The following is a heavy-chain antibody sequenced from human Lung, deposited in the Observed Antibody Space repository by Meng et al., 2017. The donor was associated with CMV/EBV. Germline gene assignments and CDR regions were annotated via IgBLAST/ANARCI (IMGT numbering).Heavy chain of an antibody. CDR3: VRDLPDYGDNSGGGY. D-gene: IGHD4-23*01. CDR1: GFTFSIYK. V-gene: IGHV3-48*03. Sequence: GESLKISCAASGFTFSIYKMNWVRQAPGKGLEWISYISSSGRITYYADSVKGRFTISRDNAKNSLYLQMNSLRAEDTAVYYCVRDLPDYGDNSGGGYWAQGTXVTVSS. CDR2: ISSSGRIT. J-gene: IGHJ4*02.